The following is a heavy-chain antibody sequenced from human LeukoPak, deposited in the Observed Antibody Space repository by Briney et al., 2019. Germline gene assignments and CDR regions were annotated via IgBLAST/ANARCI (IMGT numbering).Heavy chain of an antibody. CDR1: GYSFTSYW. D-gene: IGHD4-17*01. V-gene: IGHV5-51*01. CDR3: PKIGRTYGYRFCDD. CDR2: IYPGDSDT. J-gene: IGHJ4*02. Sequence: GESLKISCKGSGYSFTSYWIGWVRQMPGKGLEWMGIIYPGDSDTRYSPSFQGQVTISAEQSISTAYLQWSSLTASATALQYLPKIGRTYGYRFCDDWGQGTPVTVSS.